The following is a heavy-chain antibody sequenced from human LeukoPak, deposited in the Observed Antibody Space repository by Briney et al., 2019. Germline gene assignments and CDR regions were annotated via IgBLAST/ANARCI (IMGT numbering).Heavy chain of an antibody. D-gene: IGHD1-26*01. J-gene: IGHJ4*02. V-gene: IGHV3-21*01. CDR3: ARVVGATTNY. CDR1: GFTFSGSA. Sequence: PGGSLRLSCAASGFTFSGSALHWVRQASGKGLEWVSSISSSSSYIYYADSVKGRFTISRDNAKNSLYLQMNSLRAEDTAVYYCARVVGATTNYWGQGTLVTVSS. CDR2: ISSSSSYI.